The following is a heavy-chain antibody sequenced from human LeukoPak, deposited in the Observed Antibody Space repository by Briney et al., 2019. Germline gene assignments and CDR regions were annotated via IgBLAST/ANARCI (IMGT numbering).Heavy chain of an antibody. CDR1: GYSFTSYW. CDR2: IYPGDSDT. Sequence: LGESLKISCKGSGYSFTSYWIGWVRQMPGTGLELMGIIYPGDSDTRYSPSFQGQVTISADKSISTAYLQWSSLKASDTAMYYCARSYSTSRGWFDPWGQGTLVTVSS. V-gene: IGHV5-51*01. J-gene: IGHJ5*02. CDR3: ARSYSTSRGWFDP. D-gene: IGHD6-6*01.